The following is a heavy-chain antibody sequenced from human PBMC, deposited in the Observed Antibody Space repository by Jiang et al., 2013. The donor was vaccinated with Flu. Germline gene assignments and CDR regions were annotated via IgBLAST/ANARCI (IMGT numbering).Heavy chain of an antibody. D-gene: IGHD5-18*01. CDR3: ARGAWGYNYGSFDY. CDR2: IIPIFGTS. CDR1: GDTFSSYP. Sequence: GAEVKKPGSSVKVSCKASGDTFSSYPINWVRQAPGQGLEWMGGIIPIFGTSNYAQKFQGRVTIIADESTSTAYMEMSSLRYEDTAVYYCARGAWGYNYGSFDYWGRGTLVTVSS. J-gene: IGHJ4*02. V-gene: IGHV1-69*01.